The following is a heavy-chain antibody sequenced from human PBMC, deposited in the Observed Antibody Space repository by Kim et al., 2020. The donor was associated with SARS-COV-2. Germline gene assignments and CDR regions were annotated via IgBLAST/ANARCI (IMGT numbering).Heavy chain of an antibody. CDR2: IDPTGSYP. D-gene: IGHD2-15*01. J-gene: IGHJ4*02. Sequence: GESLKISCEGSGNTFPNHWITRVRQMPGKGLEWMGRIDPTGSYPNYSPSFQGHVTISRDNSLNTAYLQWSSLKASDTAMYYCARRNCSGGNCYLDYWGQG. CDR1: GNTFPNHW. V-gene: IGHV5-10-1*01. CDR3: ARRNCSGGNCYLDY.